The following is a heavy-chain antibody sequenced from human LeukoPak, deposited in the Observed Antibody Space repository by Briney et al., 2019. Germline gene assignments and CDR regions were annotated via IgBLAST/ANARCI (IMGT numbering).Heavy chain of an antibody. J-gene: IGHJ6*02. CDR1: GFTFSSYG. CDR2: ISYDGSNK. Sequence: GRSLRLSCAASGFTFSSYGMHWVRQAPVKGLEWVAIISYDGSNKYYADSVKGRFTISRDNSKNTLYLQMNSLRAEDTAVYYCAVWFGTYYYYGMDVWGQGTTVTVSS. V-gene: IGHV3-30*03. CDR3: AVWFGTYYYYGMDV. D-gene: IGHD3-10*01.